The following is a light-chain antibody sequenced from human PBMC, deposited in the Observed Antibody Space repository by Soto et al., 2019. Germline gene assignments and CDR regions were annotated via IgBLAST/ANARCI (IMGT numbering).Light chain of an antibody. Sequence: EIVITQSPVTLSVSPGERATLSCRASQSVSRNLAWYQQKPGQAPRLLIYGTSTRETGIPARFSGSGSETEFTLTISSLQSEDFAVDYCQQYNYWTLTFGGGTKVDIK. CDR3: QQYNYWTLT. J-gene: IGKJ4*01. CDR2: GTS. V-gene: IGKV3-15*01. CDR1: QSVSRN.